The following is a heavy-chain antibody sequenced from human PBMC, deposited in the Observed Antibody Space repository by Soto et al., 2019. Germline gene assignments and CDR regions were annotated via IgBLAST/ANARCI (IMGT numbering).Heavy chain of an antibody. D-gene: IGHD3-10*01. CDR3: ARDRVRAYYYGSGSYDYYGMDV. CDR1: GFTVSSYS. CDR2: ISSSSSTI. V-gene: IGHV3-48*01. Sequence: GGSLRLSCAASGFTVSSYSMNWVRQAPGKGLEWVSYISSSSSTIYYADSVKGRFTISRDNAKNSLYLQMNSLRAEDTAVYYCARDRVRAYYYGSGSYDYYGMDVWGQGTTVTVSS. J-gene: IGHJ6*02.